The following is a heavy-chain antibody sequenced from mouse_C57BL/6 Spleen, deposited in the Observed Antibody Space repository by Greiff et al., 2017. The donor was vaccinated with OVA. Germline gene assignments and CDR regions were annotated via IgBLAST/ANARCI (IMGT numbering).Heavy chain of an antibody. D-gene: IGHD1-1*01. CDR3: ARYIRPSRGYFDY. CDR2: IRNKANGYTT. CDR1: GFTFTDYY. V-gene: IGHV7-3*01. J-gene: IGHJ2*01. Sequence: EVKLVESGGGLVQPGGSLSLSCAASGFTFTDYYMSWVRQPPGKALEWLGFIRNKANGYTTEYSASVKGRFTISRDNSQSILYLQMNALRAEDSATYYCARYIRPSRGYFDYWGQGTTLTVSS.